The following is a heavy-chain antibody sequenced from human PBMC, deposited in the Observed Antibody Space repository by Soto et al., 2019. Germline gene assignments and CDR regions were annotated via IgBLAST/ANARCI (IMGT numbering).Heavy chain of an antibody. Sequence: QVKLVQSGAEVKKPGSSVKVSCKASGGTFSSYAISWVRQAPGQGLEWMGGFIPIFGTANYAHKFQGRVTITAYKSTSAAYMGLSSLRSEERAVYYGSRDLPCTVVPRCGELLIPGYDSMDVGGQGTTVTVSS. J-gene: IGHJ6*02. CDR2: FIPIFGTA. CDR3: SRDLPCTVVPRCGELLIPGYDSMDV. CDR1: GGTFSSYA. D-gene: IGHD3-10*01. V-gene: IGHV1-69*06.